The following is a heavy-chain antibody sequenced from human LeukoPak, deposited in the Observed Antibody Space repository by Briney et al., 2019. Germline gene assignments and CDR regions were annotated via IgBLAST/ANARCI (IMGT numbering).Heavy chain of an antibody. CDR2: ISNNGVST. D-gene: IGHD5-12*01. Sequence: GESLRLSCSASGFTFSRNAMHWVRQAPGNGLEYVSTISNNGVSTFYADSVKGRFTISRDNSKNTLYLQMSSLRAEDTAVYYCVKAEWGYSGYDYSDQWGQGTLVTVSS. J-gene: IGHJ4*02. CDR3: VKAEWGYSGYDYSDQ. V-gene: IGHV3-64D*09. CDR1: GFTFSRNA.